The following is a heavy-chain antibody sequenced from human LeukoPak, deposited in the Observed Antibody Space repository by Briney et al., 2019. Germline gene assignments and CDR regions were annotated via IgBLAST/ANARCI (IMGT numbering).Heavy chain of an antibody. V-gene: IGHV3-23*01. Sequence: GGSLRLSCAASGFTFSSYAMSWVRQAPGKGLEWVSAISGSGGTTYYADSARCRFTISRDNSKNTLYLQRNSLRARNTAGYYCAKVDPLEIVVVPAPSFDYWGQGTLVTVSS. CDR3: AKVDPLEIVVVPAPSFDY. CDR2: ISGSGGTT. J-gene: IGHJ4*02. D-gene: IGHD2-2*01. CDR1: GFTFSSYA.